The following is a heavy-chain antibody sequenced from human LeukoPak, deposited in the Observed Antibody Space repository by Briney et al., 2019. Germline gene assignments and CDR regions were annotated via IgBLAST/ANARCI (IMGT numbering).Heavy chain of an antibody. J-gene: IGHJ6*03. CDR2: ISYDGSNK. CDR3: ARSPEYCSGGSCYEVHYYYYMDV. V-gene: IGHV3-30-3*01. Sequence: GGSLRLSCAASGFTFSIYAMSWVRQAPGKGLEWVAVISYDGSNKYYADSVKGRFTISRDNSKNTLYLQMNSLRAEDTAVYYCARSPEYCSGGSCYEVHYYYYMDVWGKGTTVTVSS. CDR1: GFTFSIYA. D-gene: IGHD2-15*01.